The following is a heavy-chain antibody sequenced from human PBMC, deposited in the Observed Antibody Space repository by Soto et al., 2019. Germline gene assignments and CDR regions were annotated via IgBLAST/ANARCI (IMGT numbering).Heavy chain of an antibody. CDR1: GDSISSGYF. CDR2: TYNSGTT. CDR3: ARGPSADKIDY. Sequence: QVQLQESGPGLVEPSQTLSLTCTVSGDSISSGYFWSWIRQSPGKGLEWSGHTYNSGTTYNNPSLRXRXTXSXXTSRNQFSLRLTSVTAADTAVYYCARGPSADKIDYWGQGTLVTVSS. J-gene: IGHJ4*02. D-gene: IGHD3-3*01. V-gene: IGHV4-30-4*01.